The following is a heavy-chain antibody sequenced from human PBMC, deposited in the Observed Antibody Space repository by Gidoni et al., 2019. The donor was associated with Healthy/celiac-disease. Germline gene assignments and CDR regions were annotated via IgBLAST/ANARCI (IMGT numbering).Heavy chain of an antibody. CDR1: GYTFTGYY. CDR3: ASNQPGLYRSGSPPRILDV. D-gene: IGHD3-10*01. CDR2: INPNSGGT. V-gene: IGHV1-2*02. Sequence: QVQLVQSGAEVKKPGASVKVSCKASGYTFTGYYMHWVRQAPGQGLEWMGWINPNSGGTNYAQKFQGRVTMTRDTSISTAYMELSRLRSDDTAVYYCASNQPGLYRSGSPPRILDVWGQGTTVTVSS. J-gene: IGHJ6*02.